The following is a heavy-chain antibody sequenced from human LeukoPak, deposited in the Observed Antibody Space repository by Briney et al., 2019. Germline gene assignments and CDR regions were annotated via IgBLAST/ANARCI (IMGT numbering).Heavy chain of an antibody. CDR2: IYYSGST. Sequence: PSETLSLTCTVSGGSISSSSYYWGWIRQPPGKGLEWIGSIYYSGSTYYNPSLKSRVTISVDTSKNQFSLKLSSVTAADTAVYYCARGARITFGGVIVDQTSFDYWGQGTLVTVSS. V-gene: IGHV4-39*07. CDR3: ARGARITFGGVIVDQTSFDY. D-gene: IGHD3-16*02. CDR1: GGSISSSSYY. J-gene: IGHJ4*02.